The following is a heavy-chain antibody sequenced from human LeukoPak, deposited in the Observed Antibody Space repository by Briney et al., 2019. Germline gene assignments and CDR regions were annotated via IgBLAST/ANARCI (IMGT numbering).Heavy chain of an antibody. CDR3: ARAISPYGSGKY. V-gene: IGHV4-39*07. J-gene: IGHJ4*02. CDR1: GGSISSSSYY. Sequence: SETLSLTCTVSGGSISSSSYYWGWIRQPPGKGLEWIGSIYYSGSTYYNPSLKSRVTISVDTSKNQFSLKLSSVTAADTAVYYCARAISPYGSGKYWGQGTLVTVSS. CDR2: IYYSGST. D-gene: IGHD3-10*01.